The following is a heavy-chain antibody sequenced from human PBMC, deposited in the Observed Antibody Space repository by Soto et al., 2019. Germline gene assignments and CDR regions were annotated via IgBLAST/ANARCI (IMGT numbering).Heavy chain of an antibody. CDR2: IIPIFGTA. V-gene: IGHV1-69*01. CDR1: GGTFSSYA. CDR3: ARGITFWGVIPNYFDY. Sequence: QVQLVQSGAEVKKPGSSVKVSCKASGGTFSSYAISWVRQAPGQGLEWMGGIIPIFGTANYAQKFQGRVTITADESTSTDYMELSSLRSEDTAVYYCARGITFWGVIPNYFDYWGQGTLVTVSS. J-gene: IGHJ4*02. D-gene: IGHD3-16*01.